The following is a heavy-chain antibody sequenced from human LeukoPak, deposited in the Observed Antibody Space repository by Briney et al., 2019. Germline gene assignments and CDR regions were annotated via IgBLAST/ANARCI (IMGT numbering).Heavy chain of an antibody. V-gene: IGHV1-8*01. CDR3: ARQPSSGWYNNWFDP. CDR1: GYTFTSYD. J-gene: IGHJ5*02. D-gene: IGHD6-19*01. CDR2: MNPNSGNT. Sequence: ASVKVSCKASGYTFTSYDITWVRQATGQGLEWIGWMNPNSGNTGYAQKFQGRVTMTRNTSISTAYMELSSLRSEDTAVYYCARQPSSGWYNNWFDPWGQGTLVTVSS.